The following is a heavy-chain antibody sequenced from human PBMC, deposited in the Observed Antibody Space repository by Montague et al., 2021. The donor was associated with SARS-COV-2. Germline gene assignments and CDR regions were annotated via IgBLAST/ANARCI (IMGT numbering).Heavy chain of an antibody. J-gene: IGHJ4*02. CDR2: IFYTGSK. V-gene: IGHV4-59*01. CDR3: ARAQNICFIANCVNYFDL. D-gene: IGHD2-15*01. CDR1: GGSTSNYY. Sequence: SETLSLTCSVSGGSTSNYYWTWIRQSPGKGLQWIGYIFYTGSKKFNPSLKTRVSMSLDASKNHFSLRLSAVTAADTARCYCARAQNICFIANCVNYFDLWGLGALVTVSS.